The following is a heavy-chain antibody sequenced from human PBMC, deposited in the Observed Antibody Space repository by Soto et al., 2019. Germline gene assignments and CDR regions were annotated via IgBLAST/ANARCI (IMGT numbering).Heavy chain of an antibody. CDR3: VHPRSTVQIPPT. Sequence: GGSLRLSCSASGFTFSMFSMHWVRQAPGKGLEYVSGISSNGDSTYYADSVKGRFTISRDNSKNTLYLQMSSLRAVDTAVSYCVHPRSTVQIPPTWGQGTLVTVSS. J-gene: IGHJ5*02. V-gene: IGHV3-64D*06. CDR2: ISSNGDST. CDR1: GFTFSMFS.